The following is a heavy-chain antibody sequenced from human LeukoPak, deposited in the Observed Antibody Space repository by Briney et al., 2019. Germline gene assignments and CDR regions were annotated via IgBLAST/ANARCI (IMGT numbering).Heavy chain of an antibody. V-gene: IGHV4-38-2*02. CDR3: ARYFCSSNTCYYFDY. CDR1: GYSISSGYY. CDR2: IYYSGST. D-gene: IGHD2-2*01. Sequence: SETLSLTCTVSGYSISSGYYWVWIRQPPGKGLEWIGYIYYSGSTNYNPSLKSRVTMSVDTSKNQFSLKLTSVTAADTAVYYCARYFCSSNTCYYFDYWGQGALVTVSS. J-gene: IGHJ4*02.